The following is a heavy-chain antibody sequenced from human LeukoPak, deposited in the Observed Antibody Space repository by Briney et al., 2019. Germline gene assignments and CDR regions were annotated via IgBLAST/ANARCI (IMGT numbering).Heavy chain of an antibody. J-gene: IGHJ4*02. D-gene: IGHD6-13*01. CDR2: INPNSGGT. CDR3: ARDNRIAAAGTVFWDY. Sequence: ASVKVSCKASGYTFTGYYMHWVRQAPGQGLEWMGWINPNSGGTNYAQKFQGRVTMTRDTSISTAYMELSRLRSDDTAVYYCARDNRIAAAGTVFWDYWGQGTLVTVSS. CDR1: GYTFTGYY. V-gene: IGHV1-2*02.